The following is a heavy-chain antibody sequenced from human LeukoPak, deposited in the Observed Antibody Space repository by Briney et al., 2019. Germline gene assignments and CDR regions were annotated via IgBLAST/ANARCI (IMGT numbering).Heavy chain of an antibody. V-gene: IGHV3-13*01. CDR2: IDSAGDT. J-gene: IGHJ4*02. CDR1: GFSFNNYD. Sequence: GGSLRLSCAASGFSFNNYDIHWVRQAPGKGLEWVSAIDSAGDTYYPGSVKGRFIISRDNSKNTLYLQMNSLRAEDTAVYYCAKGALDYYDSSGPGDYFDYWGQGTLVTVSS. D-gene: IGHD3-22*01. CDR3: AKGALDYYDSSGPGDYFDY.